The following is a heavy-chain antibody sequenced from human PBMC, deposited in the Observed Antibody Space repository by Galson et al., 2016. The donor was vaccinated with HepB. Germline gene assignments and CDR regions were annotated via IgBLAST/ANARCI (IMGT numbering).Heavy chain of an antibody. Sequence: SLRLSCAASGFTLDHYAMHWVRQAPGKGLERVSGISWNSGSIGYADSVKGRFTISRDNAKNSLYLQMNSLRAEDTALYYCAKDSGSYYYDSSGHRRNAFDIWGQGTMVTVSS. CDR2: ISWNSGSI. D-gene: IGHD3-22*01. J-gene: IGHJ3*02. CDR1: GFTLDHYA. CDR3: AKDSGSYYYDSSGHRRNAFDI. V-gene: IGHV3-9*01.